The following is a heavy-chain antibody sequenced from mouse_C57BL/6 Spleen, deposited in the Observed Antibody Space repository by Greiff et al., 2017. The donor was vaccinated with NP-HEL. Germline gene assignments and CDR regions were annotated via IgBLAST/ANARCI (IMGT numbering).Heavy chain of an antibody. Sequence: EVQLQESGPGLVKPSQSLSLTCSVTGYSITSGYYWNWIRQFPGNKLEWMGYISYDGSNNYNPSLKNRISITRDTSKNQFFLKLNSVTTEDTATYYCARGYYYGQFAYWGQGTLVTVSA. V-gene: IGHV3-6*01. D-gene: IGHD1-1*01. CDR1: GYSITSGYY. J-gene: IGHJ3*01. CDR2: ISYDGSN. CDR3: ARGYYYGQFAY.